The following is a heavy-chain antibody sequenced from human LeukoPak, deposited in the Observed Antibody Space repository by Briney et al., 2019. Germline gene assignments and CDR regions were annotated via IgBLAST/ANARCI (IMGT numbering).Heavy chain of an antibody. CDR1: GGSVSTYF. CDR3: VRDIRFIGATHYFDY. CDR2: MDYSGTT. Sequence: PSETLSLTCTVSGGSVSTYFWSWIRQPPGKGLDWIAYMDYSGTTNYNPSLSSRVTISIDTSKNQFSLSLSSVTAADTAVYYCVRDIRFIGATHYFDYWGQGTLVTVSS. V-gene: IGHV4-59*02. D-gene: IGHD1-26*01. J-gene: IGHJ4*02.